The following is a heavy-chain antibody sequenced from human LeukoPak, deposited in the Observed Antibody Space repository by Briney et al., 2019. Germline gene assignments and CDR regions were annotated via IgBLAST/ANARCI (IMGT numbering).Heavy chain of an antibody. CDR1: GGAISTYY. CDR2: IYYIGNP. V-gene: IGHV4-59*01. CDR3: ARAGGSSWLTSAYYYRGMDV. D-gene: IGHD6-13*01. J-gene: IGHJ6*02. Sequence: SETLSLTCTVSGGAISTYYWSWIRQPPGKGLEWIGYIYYIGNPDYNPSLKSRATISLDTPKNQISLKLTSVTAADTAVYYCARAGGSSWLTSAYYYRGMDVWGHGTTVT.